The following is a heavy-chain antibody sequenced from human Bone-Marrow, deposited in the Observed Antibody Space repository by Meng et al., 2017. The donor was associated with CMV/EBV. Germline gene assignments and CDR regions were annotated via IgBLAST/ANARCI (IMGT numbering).Heavy chain of an antibody. Sequence: GESLKISCAASGFTFSSYAMHWVRQAPGKGLEWVAVISYDGSNKYYADSVKGRFTISRDNSKNTLYLQMNSLRAEDTAVYYCARSPIVVVPAAPDYWGQGTLVTVSS. V-gene: IGHV3-30-3*01. CDR1: GFTFSSYA. D-gene: IGHD2-2*01. CDR2: ISYDGSNK. CDR3: ARSPIVVVPAAPDY. J-gene: IGHJ4*02.